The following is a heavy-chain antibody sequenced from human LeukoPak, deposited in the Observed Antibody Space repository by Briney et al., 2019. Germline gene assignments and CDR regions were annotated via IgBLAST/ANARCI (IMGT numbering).Heavy chain of an antibody. CDR2: IYHSGST. CDR3: ARRLARRGYGDYCDY. CDR1: GGSISGYY. Sequence: SETLSLTCTVSGGSISGYYWSWIRQPPGKGLEWIGYIYHSGSTNYNPSLKSRVTISVDTSKNQFSLKLSSVTAADTAGYYCARRLARRGYGDYCDYWGQGTLVTVSS. V-gene: IGHV4-59*08. J-gene: IGHJ4*02. D-gene: IGHD4-17*01.